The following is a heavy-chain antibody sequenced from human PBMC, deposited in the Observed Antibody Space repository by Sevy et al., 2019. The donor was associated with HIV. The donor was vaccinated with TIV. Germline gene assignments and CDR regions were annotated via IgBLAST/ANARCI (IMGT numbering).Heavy chain of an antibody. D-gene: IGHD6-13*01. J-gene: IGHJ3*02. CDR1: GYTFTGYY. Sequence: ASLKVSCKASGYTFTGYYMHWVRQAPGQGLEWMGWINPNSGGTNYAQKFQGRVTMTRDTSISTAYMELSRLRSDDTAVYYCASPWYSSSWAYAFDIWGQGTMVTVSS. CDR2: INPNSGGT. V-gene: IGHV1-2*02. CDR3: ASPWYSSSWAYAFDI.